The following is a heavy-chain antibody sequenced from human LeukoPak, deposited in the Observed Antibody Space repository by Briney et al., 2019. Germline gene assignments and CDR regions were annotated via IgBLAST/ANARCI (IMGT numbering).Heavy chain of an antibody. J-gene: IGHJ3*02. Sequence: SETLSLTCTVSGGSISSSSYYWGWIRQPPGKGLEWIVYIYYSGSTNYNPSLKSRVTISVDTSKNQFSLKLTSVPAADTAVYYCARGPGDSSTTDAFEIWGQGTMVTVSS. D-gene: IGHD6-13*01. CDR2: IYYSGST. CDR3: ARGPGDSSTTDAFEI. V-gene: IGHV4-61*05. CDR1: GGSISSSSYY.